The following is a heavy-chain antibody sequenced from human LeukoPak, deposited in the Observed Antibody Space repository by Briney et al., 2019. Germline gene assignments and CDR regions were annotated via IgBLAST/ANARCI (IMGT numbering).Heavy chain of an antibody. CDR1: GFTFSSYA. V-gene: IGHV3-64*01. CDR2: ISSNGGST. Sequence: GGSLRLSCAASGFTFSSYAMHWVRQAPGKGLEYVSAISSNGGSTYYANSVKGRFTISRDNSKNTLYLQMGSLRSEDTAVYYCATDIRLHPLDYWGQGTLVTVSS. CDR3: ATDIRLHPLDY. J-gene: IGHJ4*02.